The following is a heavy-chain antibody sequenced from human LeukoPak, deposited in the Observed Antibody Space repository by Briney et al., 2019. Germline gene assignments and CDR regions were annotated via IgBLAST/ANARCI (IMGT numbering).Heavy chain of an antibody. CDR2: ISGDGGST. D-gene: IGHD2-21*01. J-gene: IGHJ3*02. Sequence: GGSLIVSCEASGLTLDDYAMYWLRQAAGKGLEWVSLISGDGGSTYYADSVKGRFTISRDNSKNSLYLQMNSLRTEDTALYYCATGISAGDPWDRRYAFDIWGQGTMVTVSS. V-gene: IGHV3-43*02. CDR3: ATGISAGDPWDRRYAFDI. CDR1: GLTLDDYA.